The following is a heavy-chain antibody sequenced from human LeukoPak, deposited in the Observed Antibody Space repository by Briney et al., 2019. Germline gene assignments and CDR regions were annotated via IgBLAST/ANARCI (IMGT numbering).Heavy chain of an antibody. V-gene: IGHV1-2*02. J-gene: IGHJ1*01. CDR3: ARDLNTPFYYDYVWGGYRSAEYFQH. Sequence: ASVKVSCKASGYTFTGYYMHWVRQAPGQGLEWMGWINPNSGGTNYAQKFQGRVTMTRDTSISTAYMELSRLRSDDTAVYYCARDLNTPFYYDYVWGGYRSAEYFQHWGQGTLVTVSS. CDR1: GYTFTGYY. CDR2: INPNSGGT. D-gene: IGHD3-16*02.